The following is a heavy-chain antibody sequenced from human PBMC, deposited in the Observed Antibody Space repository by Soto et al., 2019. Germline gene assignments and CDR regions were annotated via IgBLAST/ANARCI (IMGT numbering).Heavy chain of an antibody. CDR1: LLNFNIAW. J-gene: IGHJ3*02. CDR2: IKNNADGGTA. D-gene: IGHD1-1*01. CDR3: TAMNDRDAFEI. V-gene: IGHV3-15*01. Sequence: EERLVESGGGLVERGGSLRLSCAASLLNFNIAWLSWVRQAPGKGLEWVGRIKNNADGGTADIAAPVKDRFIVSRDDSKSTLCLQMNSLKIEDTAMYYCTAMNDRDAFEIWGQGAIVTVS.